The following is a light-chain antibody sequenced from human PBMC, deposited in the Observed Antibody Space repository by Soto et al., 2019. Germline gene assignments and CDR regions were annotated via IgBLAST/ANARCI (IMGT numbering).Light chain of an antibody. J-gene: IGKJ3*01. CDR2: AAY. CDR1: QSISSY. V-gene: IGKV1-39*01. Sequence: DIQMTQSPSSLSASVGDRVTITCRASQSISSYLNWHQQKPGKAPKLLIYAAYSLQSGVPSRFSGSGSGTNFTLTISSLQPEDFATYYCQQSYSTLVTFGPGTKVDIK. CDR3: QQSYSTLVT.